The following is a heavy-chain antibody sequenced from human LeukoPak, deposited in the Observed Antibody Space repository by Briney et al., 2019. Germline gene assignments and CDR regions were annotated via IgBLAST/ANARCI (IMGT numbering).Heavy chain of an antibody. Sequence: GGSLRLSCAASGVTLSSFAMSWARQAPGKGLEWVSGISSSGSGDNTYYADSVKGRFTISRDNSKNTLSLHMNSLRPEDTSLYYCAKDRAAGVVTTFDSWGQGTLVTVSS. CDR2: ISSSGSGDNT. CDR3: AKDRAAGVVTTFDS. V-gene: IGHV3-23*01. CDR1: GVTLSSFA. J-gene: IGHJ4*02. D-gene: IGHD2-21*02.